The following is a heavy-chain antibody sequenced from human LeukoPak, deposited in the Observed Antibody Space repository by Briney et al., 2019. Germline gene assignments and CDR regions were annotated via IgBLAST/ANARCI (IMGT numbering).Heavy chain of an antibody. V-gene: IGHV1-69*04. Sequence: SVKVSCKAPGGTFSSYAISWVRQAPGQGLEWMGRIIPILGIANYAQKFQGRVTITADKSTSTAYMELSSLRSEDTAVYYCASLRWLLSGYYFDYWGQGTLVTVSS. CDR1: GGTFSSYA. CDR2: IIPILGIA. J-gene: IGHJ4*02. D-gene: IGHD3-22*01. CDR3: ASLRWLLSGYYFDY.